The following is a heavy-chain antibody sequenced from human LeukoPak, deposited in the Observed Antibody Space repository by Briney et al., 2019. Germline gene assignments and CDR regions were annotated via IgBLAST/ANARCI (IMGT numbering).Heavy chain of an antibody. CDR3: AGDLRYSYGYFDY. V-gene: IGHV3-21*01. J-gene: IGHJ4*02. Sequence: PGGSLRLSCAASGFTFSSYSMNWVRQAPGKGLEWVSSISSSSSYIYYADSVKGRFTISRDNAKNSLYLQMNSLRAEDTAVYYCAGDLRYSYGYFDYWGQGTLVTVSS. D-gene: IGHD5-18*01. CDR2: ISSSSSYI. CDR1: GFTFSSYS.